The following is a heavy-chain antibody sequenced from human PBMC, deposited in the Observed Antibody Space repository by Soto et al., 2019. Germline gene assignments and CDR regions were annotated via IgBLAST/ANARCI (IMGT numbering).Heavy chain of an antibody. V-gene: IGHV3-9*01. Sequence: PGGSLRLSCAAAGFTFYYYAMHWVRQAPGKGLEWVSGISWNSGSIGYADSVKGRFTISRDNAKNSLYLQMNSLRAEDTALYYCAKSKWLRSKGLLGFFDIWGQGTMVTVSS. CDR3: AKSKWLRSKGLLGFFDI. CDR1: GFTFYYYA. CDR2: ISWNSGSI. J-gene: IGHJ3*02. D-gene: IGHD5-12*01.